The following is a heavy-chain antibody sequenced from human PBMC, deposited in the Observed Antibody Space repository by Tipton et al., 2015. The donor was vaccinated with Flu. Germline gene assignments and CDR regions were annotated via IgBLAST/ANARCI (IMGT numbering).Heavy chain of an antibody. Sequence: LRLSCAVYGGSFSGYYWSWIRQPPGKGPEWIGEINHSGSTNYNPSLKSRVTISVDTSKNQFSLKLSSVTAADTAVYYCARGGRTTVTPDYWGQGTLVTVSS. CDR2: INHSGST. V-gene: IGHV4-34*01. D-gene: IGHD4-11*01. CDR3: ARGGRTTVTPDY. J-gene: IGHJ4*02. CDR1: GGSFSGYY.